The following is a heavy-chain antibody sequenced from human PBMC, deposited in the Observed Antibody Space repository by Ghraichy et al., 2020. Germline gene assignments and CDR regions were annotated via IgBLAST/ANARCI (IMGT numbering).Heavy chain of an antibody. Sequence: ASVKVSCKTSGYTFTSYGTSWVRQAPGEGLEWMGWISGYKGNTKDAQKFKGRITMTIEESTSTAYMELRSLRSDDTAVYYCARDSGRYYFDYWGQGTLVTFSS. V-gene: IGHV1-18*01. CDR3: ARDSGRYYFDY. D-gene: IGHD6-19*01. CDR2: ISGYKGNT. CDR1: GYTFTSYG. J-gene: IGHJ4*02.